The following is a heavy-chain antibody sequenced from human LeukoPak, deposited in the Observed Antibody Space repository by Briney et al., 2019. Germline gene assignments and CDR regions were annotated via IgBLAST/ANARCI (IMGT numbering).Heavy chain of an antibody. CDR2: IYTSGST. J-gene: IGHJ5*02. CDR3: ARDFSGSYGYNWFDP. D-gene: IGHD1-26*01. Sequence: TLSLTCTVSGGSISSGSYYWSWIRQPAGKGLEWIRRIYTSGSTNYNPSLKSRITISVDTSKNQFSLKLSSVTAADTAVYYCARDFSGSYGYNWFDPWGQGTLVTVSS. V-gene: IGHV4-61*02. CDR1: GGSISSGSYY.